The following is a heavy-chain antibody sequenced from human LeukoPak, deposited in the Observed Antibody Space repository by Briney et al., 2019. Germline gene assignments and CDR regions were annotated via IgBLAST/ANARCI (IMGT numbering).Heavy chain of an antibody. D-gene: IGHD5-24*01. J-gene: IGHJ3*02. V-gene: IGHV1-69*13. Sequence: TSVKVSCKASGGTFSSYAISWVRQAPGQGLEWIGGIIPIFGTANYAQKFQGRVTITADESTSTAYMELSSLRSEDTAVYYCARETGDGYNQGAFDIWGQGTMVTVSS. CDR2: IIPIFGTA. CDR3: ARETGDGYNQGAFDI. CDR1: GGTFSSYA.